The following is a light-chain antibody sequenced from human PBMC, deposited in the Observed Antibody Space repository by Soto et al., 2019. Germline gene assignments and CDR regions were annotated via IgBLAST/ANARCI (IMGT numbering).Light chain of an antibody. CDR3: QQYGTSSWT. J-gene: IGKJ1*01. CDR1: QSIGSSY. V-gene: IGKV3-20*01. Sequence: EIVLTQSPGTLSLSPGERATLSCGASQSIGSSYLAWYQQKHGQAPRLLIYGASSRATGVPDRFSGSGSGTDFTLTISGLEPEDFAVYYCQQYGTSSWTFGQGTKVEIK. CDR2: GAS.